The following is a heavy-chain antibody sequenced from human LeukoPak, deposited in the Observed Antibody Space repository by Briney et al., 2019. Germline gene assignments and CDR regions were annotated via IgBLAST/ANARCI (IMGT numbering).Heavy chain of an antibody. CDR1: GFTFDGYA. D-gene: IGHD5-12*01. Sequence: GGSLRLSCAASGFTFDGYAMHWVRQAPGKGLEWVSGISWNSGSIGYADSVKGRFTISRDNAKNSLYLQMNSLRAEDTALYYCAKAHSVATHLTPIDYWGQGTLVTVSS. V-gene: IGHV3-9*01. CDR3: AKAHSVATHLTPIDY. CDR2: ISWNSGSI. J-gene: IGHJ4*02.